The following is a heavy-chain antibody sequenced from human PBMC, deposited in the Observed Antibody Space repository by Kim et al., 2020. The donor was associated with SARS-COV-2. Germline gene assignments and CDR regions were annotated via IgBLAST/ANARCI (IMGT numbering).Heavy chain of an antibody. CDR2: ILPILGIA. J-gene: IGHJ5*02. CDR3: ARDWIQLWTNWFDP. V-gene: IGHV1-69*04. CDR1: GGTLSSDA. Sequence: GGTLSSDASGWVRQAPGQGLEWMGRILPILGIANYAQKFQGRVTITADKSTSTAYMELSSLRSEDTAVYYCARDWIQLWTNWFDPWGQGTLAT. D-gene: IGHD5-18*01.